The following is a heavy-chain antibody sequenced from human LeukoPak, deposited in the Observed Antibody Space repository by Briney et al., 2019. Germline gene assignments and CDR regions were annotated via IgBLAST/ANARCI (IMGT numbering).Heavy chain of an antibody. CDR2: ISSDGTAN. D-gene: IGHD6-13*01. Sequence: PGGSLRLSCAASGFIFSDYYMSWIRQAPGKGLEFVSYISSDGTANYYADSVKGRFTISGDNAQNSVYLEMTNLRAEDTAVYYCVREFWYRFDNWGQGTVATVSS. CDR1: GFIFSDYY. J-gene: IGHJ4*02. V-gene: IGHV3-11*04. CDR3: VREFWYRFDN.